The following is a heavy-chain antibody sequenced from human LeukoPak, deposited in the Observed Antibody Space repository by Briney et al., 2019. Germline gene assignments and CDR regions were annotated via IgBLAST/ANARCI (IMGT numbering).Heavy chain of an antibody. V-gene: IGHV4-39*01. CDR2: IYYSGST. J-gene: IGHJ3*02. Sequence: SETLSLTCTVSGGSISSSSYYWGWIRQPPGKGLEWIGSIYYSGSTYYNPSLKSRVTISVDTSKNQFSLKLSSVTAADTAVYYCAKAVAGFSVWPDDAFDIWGQGTMVTVSS. D-gene: IGHD6-19*01. CDR3: AKAVAGFSVWPDDAFDI. CDR1: GGSISSSSYY.